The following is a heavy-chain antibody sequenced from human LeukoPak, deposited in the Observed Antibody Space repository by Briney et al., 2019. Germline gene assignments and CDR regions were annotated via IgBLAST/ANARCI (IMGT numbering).Heavy chain of an antibody. CDR1: GLTFGNYW. D-gene: IGHD2/OR15-2a*01. V-gene: IGHV3-7*01. Sequence: GGSLRLSCTGSGLTFGNYWMDWVRQAPGKGLEWVANLKKDGSERNYVDSVKGRFAISRDNAKTSLYLQMNSLRVEDTAVHYCARDAFGDFSYWGQGALVTVSS. J-gene: IGHJ4*02. CDR3: ARDAFGDFSY. CDR2: LKKDGSER.